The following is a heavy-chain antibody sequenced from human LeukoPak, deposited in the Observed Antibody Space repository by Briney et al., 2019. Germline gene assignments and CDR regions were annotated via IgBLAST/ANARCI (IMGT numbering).Heavy chain of an antibody. CDR1: GFTFDDYG. D-gene: IGHD6-19*01. V-gene: IGHV3-23*01. CDR3: AKSSSGWYEFDY. J-gene: IGHJ4*02. CDR2: ISGSGGST. Sequence: GGSLRLSCAASGFTFDDYGMSWVRQAPGKGLEWVSAISGSGGSTYYADSVKGRFTISRDNSKNTLYLQMNSLRAEDTAVYYCAKSSSGWYEFDYWGQGTLVTVSS.